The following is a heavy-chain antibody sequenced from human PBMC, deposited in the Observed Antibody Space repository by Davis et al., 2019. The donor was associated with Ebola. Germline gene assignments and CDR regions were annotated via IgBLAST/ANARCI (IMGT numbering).Heavy chain of an antibody. D-gene: IGHD2-21*01. CDR1: GYTFNSYY. CDR3: ARGRGHYEYSGGDY. J-gene: IGHJ4*02. CDR2: INPSGGST. V-gene: IGHV1-46*02. Sequence: ASVKVSCKASGYTFNSYYIHWVRQAPGQGLEWIGIINPSGGSTTYAQKFQGRVTMTRDTSTRTVYMELSSLRSEDTAVYYCARGRGHYEYSGGDYWGQGTLVIVSS.